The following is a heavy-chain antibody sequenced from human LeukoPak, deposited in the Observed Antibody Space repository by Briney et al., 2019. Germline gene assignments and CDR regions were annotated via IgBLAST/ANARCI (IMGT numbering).Heavy chain of an antibody. Sequence: GGSLRLSCAASGFTFSSYSMNWVRQAPGKGLEWVSYISSSSTIYYADSVKGRFTISRDNAKNSLYLQMNSLRAEDTAVYYCARDLEMATTNWEPDYWGQGTLVTVSS. D-gene: IGHD5-24*01. CDR1: GFTFSSYS. CDR3: ARDLEMATTNWEPDY. V-gene: IGHV3-48*01. CDR2: ISSSSTI. J-gene: IGHJ4*02.